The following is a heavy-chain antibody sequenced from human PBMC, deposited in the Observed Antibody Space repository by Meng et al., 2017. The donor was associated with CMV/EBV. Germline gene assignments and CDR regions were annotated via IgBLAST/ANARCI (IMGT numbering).Heavy chain of an antibody. V-gene: IGHV3-30*04. CDR1: GFTFSSYA. J-gene: IGHJ6*02. CDR3: ARDRITMIVRGVYGMDV. Sequence: GESLKISCAASGFTFSSYAMHWVRQAPGQGLEWVAVISYDGSNKYYADSVKGRFTISRDKSKNTLYLQMNSLRAEDTAVYYCARDRITMIVRGVYGMDVWGQGATVTVSS. CDR2: ISYDGSNK. D-gene: IGHD3-22*01.